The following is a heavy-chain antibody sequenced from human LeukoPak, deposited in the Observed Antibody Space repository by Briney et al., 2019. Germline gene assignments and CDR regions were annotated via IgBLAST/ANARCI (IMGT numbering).Heavy chain of an antibody. V-gene: IGHV3-7*01. J-gene: IGHJ4*02. CDR2: IKEDGSQK. CDR3: ARASRPGNDWRGCFDH. CDR1: GLTFSRRW. D-gene: IGHD3-9*01. Sequence: GGSLRLSCSASGLTFSRRWMSWVRQTPGKGLEWVANIKEDGSQKYYADSVKGRFTISRDNSKNTLYLQLNSLRVEDTAVYYCARASRPGNDWRGCFDHWGQGTLVTVSS.